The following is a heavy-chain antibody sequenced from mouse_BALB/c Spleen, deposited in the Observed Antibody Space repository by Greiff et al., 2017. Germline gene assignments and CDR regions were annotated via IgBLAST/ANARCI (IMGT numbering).Heavy chain of an antibody. CDR3: TRRGVITSFAY. CDR1: GFTFSNYW. D-gene: IGHD2-4*01. J-gene: IGHJ3*01. V-gene: IGHV6-6*02. Sequence: EVKVVESGGGLVQPGGSMKLSCVASGFTFSNYWMNWVRQSPEKGLEWVAEIRLKSNNYATHYAESVKGRFTISRDDSKSSVYLQMNNLRAEDTGIYYCTRRGVITSFAYWGQGTLVTVSA. CDR2: IRLKSNNYAT.